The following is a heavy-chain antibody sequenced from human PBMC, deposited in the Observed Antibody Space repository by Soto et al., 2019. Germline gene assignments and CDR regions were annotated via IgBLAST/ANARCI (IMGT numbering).Heavy chain of an antibody. V-gene: IGHV3-23*01. CDR2: ISGSGGST. J-gene: IGHJ5*02. CDR3: AKDLLAAALWFGNWFDP. CDR1: GFTFSSYA. D-gene: IGHD6-13*01. Sequence: QPVGSLRLSCAASGFTFSSYAMSWVRQAPGKGLEWVSAISGSGGSTYYADSVKGRFTISRDNSKNTLYLQMNSLRAEDTAVYYCAKDLLAAALWFGNWFDPWGQGTLVTVSS.